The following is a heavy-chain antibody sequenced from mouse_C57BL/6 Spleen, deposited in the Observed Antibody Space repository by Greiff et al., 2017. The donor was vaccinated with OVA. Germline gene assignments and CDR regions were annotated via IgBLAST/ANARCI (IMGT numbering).Heavy chain of an antibody. J-gene: IGHJ1*03. CDR3: ARDQDYYGSSYGYFDV. CDR1: GFTFSSYA. D-gene: IGHD1-1*01. Sequence: EVKVVEPGGGLVKPGGSLKLSCAASGFTFSSYAMSWVRQTPEKRLEWVATISDGGSYTYYPDNVKGRFTISRDNAKNHPYLQMSHLKSEDTAMYYCARDQDYYGSSYGYFDVWGTGTTVTVSS. CDR2: ISDGGSYT. V-gene: IGHV5-4*01.